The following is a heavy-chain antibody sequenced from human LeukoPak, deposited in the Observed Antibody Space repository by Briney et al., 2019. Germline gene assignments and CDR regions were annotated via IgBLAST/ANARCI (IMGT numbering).Heavy chain of an antibody. V-gene: IGHV3-53*01. CDR1: GFTVSSNY. Sequence: GGSLRLSCAASGFTVSSNYMSWVRQAPGKGLEWVSVIYSGGSRYYADSVKGRFSLSRDNSRNALHLQMNSLRADDTAVYYCARSAPLGTHQYYFDYWGQGTLVTVSS. D-gene: IGHD3-16*01. CDR2: IYSGGSR. J-gene: IGHJ4*02. CDR3: ARSAPLGTHQYYFDY.